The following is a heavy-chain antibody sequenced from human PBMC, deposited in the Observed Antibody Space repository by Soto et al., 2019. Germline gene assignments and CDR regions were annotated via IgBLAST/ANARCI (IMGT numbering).Heavy chain of an antibody. V-gene: IGHV5-51*01. Sequence: LGESLKISCKGSGYSFTSYWIGWVRQMPGKGLEWMGIIYPGDSDTRYSPSFQGQVTISADKSISTAYLQWSSLKASDTAMYYCAGPWGPRYCSGGSCRASDAFDIWGQGTMVTVSS. D-gene: IGHD2-15*01. CDR2: IYPGDSDT. J-gene: IGHJ3*02. CDR1: GYSFTSYW. CDR3: AGPWGPRYCSGGSCRASDAFDI.